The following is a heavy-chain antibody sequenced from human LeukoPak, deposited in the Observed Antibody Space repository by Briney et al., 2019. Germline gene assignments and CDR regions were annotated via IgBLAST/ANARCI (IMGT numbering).Heavy chain of an antibody. D-gene: IGHD4-17*01. J-gene: IGHJ4*02. V-gene: IGHV3-73*01. CDR1: GFTFSGSA. CDR2: IRSKANSYAT. Sequence: GESLKISCAASGFTFSGSAMHWVRQASGKGLEWVGRIRSKANSYATAYAASVKGRFTISRDDSKNTAYLQMNSLKTEDTAVYYCTPLTVTTRGDYWGQGTLVTVSS. CDR3: TPLTVTTRGDY.